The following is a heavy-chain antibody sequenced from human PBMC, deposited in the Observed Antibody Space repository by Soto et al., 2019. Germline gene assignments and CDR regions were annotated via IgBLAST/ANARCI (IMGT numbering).Heavy chain of an antibody. J-gene: IGHJ4*02. Sequence: PGRSLSLSFEASGFDFRIYEMNWVRQAPGKGLEWLSYIGSTGSTIYYADSVNGRFTISRDDGKNSVYLQMNTLRAEDTAVYYCARRGYSGYDWGWYFDFWGQGTPVTVSS. CDR3: ARRGYSGYDWGWYFDF. CDR1: GFDFRIYE. V-gene: IGHV3-48*03. CDR2: IGSTGSTI. D-gene: IGHD5-12*01.